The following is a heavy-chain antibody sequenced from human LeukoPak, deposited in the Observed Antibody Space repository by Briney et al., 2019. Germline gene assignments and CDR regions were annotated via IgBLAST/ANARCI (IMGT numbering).Heavy chain of an antibody. J-gene: IGHJ5*02. Sequence: SETLSPTCAVYGGSFSGYYWSWIRQPPGKGLEWIGEINHSGSTNYNPSLKSRVTISVDTSKNQFSLKLSSVTAADTAVYYCARKSTRYFDSLNWFDPWGQGTLVTVSS. CDR1: GGSFSGYY. CDR3: ARKSTRYFDSLNWFDP. V-gene: IGHV4-34*01. CDR2: INHSGST. D-gene: IGHD3-9*01.